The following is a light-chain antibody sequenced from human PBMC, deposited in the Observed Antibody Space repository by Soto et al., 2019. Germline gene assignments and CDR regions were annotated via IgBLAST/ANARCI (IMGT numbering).Light chain of an antibody. V-gene: IGKV1-33*01. CDR3: QQYDNVPLT. CDR2: DAS. J-gene: IGKJ4*01. CDR1: QDITNF. Sequence: DIQMTQSPSSLSASVGDRVTITCQASQDITNFLNWYQQKPGRAPQLLIYDASNLETGVPSRFSGSGSGTHFSFTISSLQPEAFAKYYCQQYDNVPLTFGGGTKVDI.